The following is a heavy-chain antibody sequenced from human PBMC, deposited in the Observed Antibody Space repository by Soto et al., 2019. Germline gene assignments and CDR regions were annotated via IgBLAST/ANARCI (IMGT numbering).Heavy chain of an antibody. J-gene: IGHJ5*02. Sequence: QLVESGGGLVQPGGSLRLSCVASGFSFDDFAMHWVRQAPGKGLEWISGITWNSVSTDYANSVKGRFTVSRDNAKNSLYLQTGRLTTEGTAPQFCAKERVPILGAWGQGTLVTVSS. CDR1: GFSFDDFA. D-gene: IGHD3-3*01. V-gene: IGHV3-9*01. CDR2: ITWNSVST. CDR3: AKERVPILGA.